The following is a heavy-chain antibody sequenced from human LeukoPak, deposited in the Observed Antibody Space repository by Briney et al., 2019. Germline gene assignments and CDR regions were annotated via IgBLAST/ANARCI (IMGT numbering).Heavy chain of an antibody. V-gene: IGHV4-61*01. D-gene: IGHD6-13*01. CDR3: ARRAGYTGSWYEY. Sequence: SETLSLTCTVSSGSVNSGSYYWNWIRQPPGKGLEWIGYIYYSGSTDYNPSLKSRVTISVDTAKNQLSLKLSSVTAADTAVYYCARRAGYTGSWYEYWGQGTLVTVSS. CDR2: IYYSGST. CDR1: SGSVNSGSYY. J-gene: IGHJ4*02.